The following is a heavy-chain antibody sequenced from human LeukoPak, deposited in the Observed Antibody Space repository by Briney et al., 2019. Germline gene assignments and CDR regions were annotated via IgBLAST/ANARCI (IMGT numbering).Heavy chain of an antibody. CDR3: ARAAMRGITMIGNDY. CDR1: GYTLAELF. CDR2: PDPEDGKT. D-gene: IGHD3-22*01. V-gene: IGHV1-24*01. J-gene: IGHJ4*02. Sequence: ASVKVSCKVSGYTLAELFMHWVRQAPGKGLEWMGGPDPEDGKTIYAQKFQGRVTITADKSTSTAYMELSSLRSEDTAVYYCARAAMRGITMIGNDYWGQGTLVTVSS.